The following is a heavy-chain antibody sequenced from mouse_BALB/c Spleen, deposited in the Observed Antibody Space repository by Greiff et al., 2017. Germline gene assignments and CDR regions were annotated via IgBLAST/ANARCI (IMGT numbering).Heavy chain of an antibody. CDR2: IYPGNSDT. CDR3: TRFPLEVRRFYAMDD. V-gene: IGHV1-5*01. D-gene: IGHD2-14*01. J-gene: IGHJ4*01. CDR1: GYSFTSYW. Sequence: EVQRVESGTVLARPGASVKMSCKASGYSFTSYWMHWVKQRPGQGLEWIGAIYPGNSDTSYNQKFKGKAKLTAVTSASTAYMELSSLTNEDSAVYYGTRFPLEVRRFYAMDDWGQGTSVTVSS.